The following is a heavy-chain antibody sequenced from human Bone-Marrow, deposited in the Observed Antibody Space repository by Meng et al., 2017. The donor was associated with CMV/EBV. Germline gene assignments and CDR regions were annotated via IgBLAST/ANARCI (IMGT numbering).Heavy chain of an antibody. CDR2: IIPIFGTA. V-gene: IGHV1-69*05. CDR1: GGTFSSYA. CDR3: ARYGIAAAGMGGDYYYDMDV. Sequence: SVKVSCKASGGTFSSYAISWVRQAPGQGLEWMGGIIPIFGTANYAQKFQGRVTITTDESTSTAYMELSSLRSEDTAVYYCARYGIAAAGMGGDYYYDMDVWGQGTTVTVSS. J-gene: IGHJ6*02. D-gene: IGHD6-13*01.